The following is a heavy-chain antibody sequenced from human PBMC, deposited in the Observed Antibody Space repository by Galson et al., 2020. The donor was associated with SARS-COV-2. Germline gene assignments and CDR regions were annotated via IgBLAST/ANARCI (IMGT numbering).Heavy chain of an antibody. D-gene: IGHD2-15*01. CDR2: IGLDEKT. Sequence: GGSLRLSCVVSEFTFNTYSIGGVRQSPAKCLEWVSLIGLDEKTSYADSVKGRFIISRDNSRNTVFLQMNRLRDGDTALYYCATKGFCRGQICHRQFDYWGQGTQVTVSS. CDR1: EFTFNTYS. V-gene: IGHV3-23*01. CDR3: ATKGFCRGQICHRQFDY. J-gene: IGHJ4*02.